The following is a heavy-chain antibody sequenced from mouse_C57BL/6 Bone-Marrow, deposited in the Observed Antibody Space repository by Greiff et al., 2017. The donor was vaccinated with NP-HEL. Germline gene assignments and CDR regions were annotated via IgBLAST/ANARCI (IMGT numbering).Heavy chain of an antibody. CDR3: ARHEKDDYEFAY. D-gene: IGHD2-4*01. CDR2: IWSDGST. V-gene: IGHV2-6-1*01. CDR1: GFSLTSYG. Sequence: VKLQESGPGLVAPSQSLSITCTVSGFSLTSYGVHWVRQPPGKGLEWLVVIWSDGSTTYNSALKSRLSISKDNSKSQVFLKMNSLQTDDTAMYYCARHEKDDYEFAYWGQGTLVTVSA. J-gene: IGHJ3*01.